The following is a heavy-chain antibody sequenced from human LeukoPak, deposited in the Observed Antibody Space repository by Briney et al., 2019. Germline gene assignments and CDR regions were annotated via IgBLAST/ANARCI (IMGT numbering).Heavy chain of an antibody. J-gene: IGHJ4*02. CDR1: GFTFSSYS. Sequence: KSGGSLRLSCAASGFTFSSYSMNWVRQAPGKGLEWVSSISSSSSYIYYADSVKGRFTISRDNAKNSLSLQMNSLRAEDTAVYYCARMGYDYVWGSYRSYYFDYWGQGTLVTVSS. CDR3: ARMGYDYVWGSYRSYYFDY. V-gene: IGHV3-21*01. D-gene: IGHD3-16*02. CDR2: ISSSSSYI.